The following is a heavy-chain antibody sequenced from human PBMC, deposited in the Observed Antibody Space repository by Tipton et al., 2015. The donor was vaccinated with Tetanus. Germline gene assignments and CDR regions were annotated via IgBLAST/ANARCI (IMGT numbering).Heavy chain of an antibody. D-gene: IGHD6-25*01. CDR3: VSGSALDY. Sequence: SLRLSCEVSGFSFSNYKMNWVRQGPGRGLEWVSSISSTSRYINYADSVKGRFTISRDNAKNSLFLEMNSLRADDTAVYYCVSGSALDYWGKGTLIPVSS. J-gene: IGHJ4*02. CDR2: ISSTSRYI. CDR1: GFSFSNYK. V-gene: IGHV3-21*01.